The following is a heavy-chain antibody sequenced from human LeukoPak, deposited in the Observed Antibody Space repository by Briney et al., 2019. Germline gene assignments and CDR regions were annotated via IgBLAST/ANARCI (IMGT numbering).Heavy chain of an antibody. CDR3: ASWAGTAAGFSGPFDY. CDR2: ISIASTT. CDR1: GFTFSRQS. Sequence: GGSLRLSCEASGFTFSRQSMNWVRLAPGKGLEWLSHISIASTTYYADSVKGRFTISRDNAGNSVFLQMASLRAEDTGVYYCASWAGTAAGFSGPFDYWGLGTLVTVSS. J-gene: IGHJ4*02. V-gene: IGHV3-48*01. D-gene: IGHD6-13*01.